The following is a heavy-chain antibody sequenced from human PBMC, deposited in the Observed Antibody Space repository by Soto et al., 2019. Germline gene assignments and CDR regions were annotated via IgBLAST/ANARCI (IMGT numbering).Heavy chain of an antibody. V-gene: IGHV4-59*01. J-gene: IGHJ5*02. CDR3: ARYHLSGGLYVWFYP. CDR2: IYYDGST. Sequence: PSETLSLTCTVSGGSISTYYWSWIRQPPGKGLEWIGYIYYDGSTSYNPPLRSRVTISVDTSKNQFSLILSSVTSADTAVYYCARYHLSGGLYVWFYPWGQGTLVTVSA. CDR1: GGSISTYY. D-gene: IGHD6-25*01.